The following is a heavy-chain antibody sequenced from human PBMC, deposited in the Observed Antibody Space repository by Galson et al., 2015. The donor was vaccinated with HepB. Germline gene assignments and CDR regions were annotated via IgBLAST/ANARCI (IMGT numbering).Heavy chain of an antibody. V-gene: IGHV3-30*18. CDR3: VKAGDSNDRNLYWYFDL. J-gene: IGHJ2*01. Sequence: SLRLSCAASGFTFSNYGMHWVRQAPGKGLEWVAVISYDGSNKYYADSVKGRFTISRDNSKNTLYLQMNSLRAEDTATYYCVKAGDSNDRNLYWYFDLWGRGTLVTVSS. CDR1: GFTFSNYG. D-gene: IGHD1-14*01. CDR2: ISYDGSNK.